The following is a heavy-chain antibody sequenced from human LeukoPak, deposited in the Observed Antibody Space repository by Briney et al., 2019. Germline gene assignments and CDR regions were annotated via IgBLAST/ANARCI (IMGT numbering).Heavy chain of an antibody. J-gene: IGHJ4*02. Sequence: GRSLRLSCAASGFTFSSYGMHWVRQAPGKGLEWVAVISYDGSNKYYADSVKGRFTISRDNSKNTLYLQMNSLRAEDTAVYYCAKPWLSGSYGLFDYWGQGTLVTVSS. V-gene: IGHV3-30*18. CDR1: GFTFSSYG. CDR3: AKPWLSGSYGLFDY. D-gene: IGHD1-26*01. CDR2: ISYDGSNK.